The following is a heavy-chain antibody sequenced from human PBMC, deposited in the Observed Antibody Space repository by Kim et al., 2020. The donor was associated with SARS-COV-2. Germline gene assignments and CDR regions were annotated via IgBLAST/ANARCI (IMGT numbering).Heavy chain of an antibody. J-gene: IGHJ4*02. CDR2: INTGNGNT. CDR3: ARDLTFGWYYFDY. V-gene: IGHV1-3*04. D-gene: IGHD2-15*01. CDR1: GYTFSSHG. Sequence: ASVKVSCKASGYTFSSHGIHWVRQAPGQRLEWMGWINTGNGNTRNAQQFQGRLTLTRDTSSSTASMELSSLRPEDTAVYFCARDLTFGWYYFDYWGQGAL.